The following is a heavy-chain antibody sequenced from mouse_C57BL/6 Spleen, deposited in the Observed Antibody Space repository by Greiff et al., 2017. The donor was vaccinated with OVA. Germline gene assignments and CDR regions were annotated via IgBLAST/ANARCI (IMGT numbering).Heavy chain of an antibody. Sequence: QVQLQQSGAELVRPGSSVKLSCKASGYTFTSYWMHWVKQRPIQGLEWIGNIDPSDSDTHYNQKFKDKATLTVDKSSSTAYMQLSSLTSEDSAVYYCARGGTWDYFDYWGQGTTLTVSS. J-gene: IGHJ2*01. CDR2: IDPSDSDT. CDR1: GYTFTSYW. V-gene: IGHV1-52*01. D-gene: IGHD3-3*01. CDR3: ARGGTWDYFDY.